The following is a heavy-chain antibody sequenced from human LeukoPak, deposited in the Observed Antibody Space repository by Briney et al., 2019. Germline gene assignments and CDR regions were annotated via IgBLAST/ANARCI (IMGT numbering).Heavy chain of an antibody. D-gene: IGHD6-19*01. V-gene: IGHV3-21*01. CDR3: ARDLAGYSSGWTPTDY. CDR2: ISSSSSYI. J-gene: IGHJ4*02. Sequence: PGGSLRLSCAASGFTFSSYTMNWVRQAPGKGLEWVSSISSSSSYIYYADSVKGRFTISRYNAKNSLYLQMNSLRAEDTAVYYCARDLAGYSSGWTPTDYWGQGTLVTVSS. CDR1: GFTFSSYT.